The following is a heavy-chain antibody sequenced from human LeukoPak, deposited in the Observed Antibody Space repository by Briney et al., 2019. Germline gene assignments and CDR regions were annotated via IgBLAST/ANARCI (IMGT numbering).Heavy chain of an antibody. V-gene: IGHV4-4*07. CDR2: IYTSGST. CDR3: ARDEEYYYDSSGFDI. CDR1: GGSISSYY. Sequence: PSETLSLTCTVSGGSISSYYWSWIRQPAGKGLEWIGRIYTSGSTNYNPSLKGRVTMSVDTSKNQFSLKLSSVTAADTAVYYCARDEEYYYDSSGFDIWGQGTMVTVSS. D-gene: IGHD3-22*01. J-gene: IGHJ3*02.